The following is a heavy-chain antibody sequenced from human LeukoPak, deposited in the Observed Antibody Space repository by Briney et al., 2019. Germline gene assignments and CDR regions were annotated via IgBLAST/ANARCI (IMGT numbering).Heavy chain of an antibody. CDR3: ARTYSITMVRGAAGAFDI. Sequence: SVKVSCKASGGTFSSYAISWVRQAPGQGLEWMGGIIPIFGTANYAQKFQGRVTITADESTSTAYMELSRLRSEDTAVYYCARTYSITMVRGAAGAFDIWGQGTMVTVSS. V-gene: IGHV1-69*13. CDR1: GGTFSSYA. J-gene: IGHJ3*02. D-gene: IGHD3-10*01. CDR2: IIPIFGTA.